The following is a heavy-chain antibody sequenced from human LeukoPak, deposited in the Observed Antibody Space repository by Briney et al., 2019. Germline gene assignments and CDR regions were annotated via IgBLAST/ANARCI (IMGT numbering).Heavy chain of an antibody. J-gene: IGHJ4*02. D-gene: IGHD1-26*01. CDR1: GFTFSSYA. V-gene: IGHV3-23*01. CDR2: ISGSGGST. Sequence: PGRSLRLSCAASGFTFSSYAMSWVRQAPGKGLEWVSAISGSGGSTYYADSVKGRFTISRDNSKNTLYLQMNSLRAEDTAVYYCAQGGWELVGLWVDYWGQGTLVTVSS. CDR3: AQGGWELVGLWVDY.